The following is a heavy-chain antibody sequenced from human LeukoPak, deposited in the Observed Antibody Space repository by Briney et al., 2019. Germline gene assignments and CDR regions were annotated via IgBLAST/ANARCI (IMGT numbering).Heavy chain of an antibody. CDR1: GFTFSSYA. CDR2: ISYDGSNK. V-gene: IGHV3-30*04. CDR3: ARDRVAAAGGLDY. J-gene: IGHJ4*02. Sequence: GGSLRLSCAASGFTFSSYAMHWVRQAPGKGLEWVAVISYDGSNKYYADSVKGRFTISRDNSKNTLYLQMNSLRAEVTAVYYCARDRVAAAGGLDYWGQGTLVTVSS. D-gene: IGHD6-13*01.